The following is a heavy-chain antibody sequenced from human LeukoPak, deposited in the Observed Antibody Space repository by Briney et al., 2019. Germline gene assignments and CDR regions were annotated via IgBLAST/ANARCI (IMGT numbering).Heavy chain of an antibody. Sequence: SETLSLTCTVSGGSISSYYWSWIRQPPGKGLEWIGYIYYSGSTNYNPSLKSRVTISVDTSKNQFSLKLSSVTAADTAVYYCARASIVGATGAFDIWGQGTMVTVSS. D-gene: IGHD1-26*01. CDR2: IYYSGST. CDR3: ARASIVGATGAFDI. J-gene: IGHJ3*02. CDR1: GGSISSYY. V-gene: IGHV4-59*01.